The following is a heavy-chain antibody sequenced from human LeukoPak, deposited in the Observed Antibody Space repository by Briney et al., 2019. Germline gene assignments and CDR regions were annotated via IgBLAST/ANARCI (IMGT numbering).Heavy chain of an antibody. V-gene: IGHV3-21*01. CDR3: ARDSDRGYDISTGD. CDR2: ISSSSSYI. D-gene: IGHD3-9*01. Sequence: GGSLRLSCAASGFTFSSYSMNWVRQAPGKGLEWVSSISSSSSYIYYADSVKGRFTISRDNAKISLYLQMNSLRAEDTAVYYCARDSDRGYDISTGDWGQGTLVTVSS. CDR1: GFTFSSYS. J-gene: IGHJ4*02.